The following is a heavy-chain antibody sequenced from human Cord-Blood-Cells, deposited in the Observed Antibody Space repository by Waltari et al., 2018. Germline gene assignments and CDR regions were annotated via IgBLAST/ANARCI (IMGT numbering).Heavy chain of an antibody. J-gene: IGHJ5*02. CDR1: GYTFTGYY. CDR2: INPNSGGT. V-gene: IGHV1-2*04. CDR3: ARAPGRGGATTVWFDP. D-gene: IGHD1-26*01. Sequence: QVQLVQSGAEVKKPGASVKVSCKASGYTFTGYYMHWVRQAPGQGLEWMGWINPNSGGTNYAQKFQGWVTMTRDTSISTAYMELSRLRSDDTAVYYCARAPGRGGATTVWFDPWGQGTLVTVSS.